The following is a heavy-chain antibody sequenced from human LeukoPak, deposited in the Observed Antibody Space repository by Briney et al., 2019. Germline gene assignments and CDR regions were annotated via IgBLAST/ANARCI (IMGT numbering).Heavy chain of an antibody. CDR2: IRYDGNDK. D-gene: IGHD3-10*01. Sequence: GGSLRLTCATSGFTFSSYDMHWVRQAPGKGLEWVAFIRYDGNDKFYAESVKGRFTISRDTSRNTLYLQMNSLRLEDTAVYYCAKDLMRDRWFGESWGQGTLVTVSS. CDR3: AKDLMRDRWFGES. CDR1: GFTFSSYD. J-gene: IGHJ5*02. V-gene: IGHV3-30*02.